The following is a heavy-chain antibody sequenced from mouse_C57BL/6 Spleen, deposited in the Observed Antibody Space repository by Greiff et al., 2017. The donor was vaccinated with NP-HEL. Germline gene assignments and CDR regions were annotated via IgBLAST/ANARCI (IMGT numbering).Heavy chain of an antibody. Sequence: VKLVESGAELVRPGASVTLSCKASGYTFTDYEMHWVKQTPVHGLEWIGAIDPETGGTAYNQKFKGKAILTADKSSSTAYMELRSLTSEDSAVYYCTDWDENYFDYWGQGTTLTVSS. D-gene: IGHD4-1*01. CDR1: GYTFTDYE. J-gene: IGHJ2*01. CDR3: TDWDENYFDY. CDR2: IDPETGGT. V-gene: IGHV1-15*01.